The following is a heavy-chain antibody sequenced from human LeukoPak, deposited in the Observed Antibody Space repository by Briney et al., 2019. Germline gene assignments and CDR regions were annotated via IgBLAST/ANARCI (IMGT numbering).Heavy chain of an antibody. CDR2: INHSGST. CDR3: ARGSEASGYDYNPIDY. Sequence: SETLSLTCAVYGGSFSGYYWSWIRQPPGKGLEWIGEINHSGSTNYNPSLKSRVTISVDTSKNQFSLKLSSVTAADTAVHYCARGSEASGYDYNPIDYWGQGTLVTVSS. J-gene: IGHJ4*02. CDR1: GGSFSGYY. V-gene: IGHV4-34*01. D-gene: IGHD5-12*01.